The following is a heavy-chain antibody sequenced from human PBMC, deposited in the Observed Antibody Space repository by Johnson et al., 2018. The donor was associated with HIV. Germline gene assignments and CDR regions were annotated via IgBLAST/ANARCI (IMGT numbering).Heavy chain of an antibody. CDR1: GFSFSDYY. CDR2: ISSTATNI. Sequence: QVQLVESGGCVVQPGGSLRLSCAASGFSFSDYYLSWFRQAPGKGLEWVSYISSTATNIDYADSVKGRFTISRDNAKNSLYLQMNSLRAEDTAVYYWARAVRGYSYGLDIWGQGTMVTVSS. CDR3: ARAVRGYSYGLDI. V-gene: IGHV3-11*01. J-gene: IGHJ3*02. D-gene: IGHD5-18*01.